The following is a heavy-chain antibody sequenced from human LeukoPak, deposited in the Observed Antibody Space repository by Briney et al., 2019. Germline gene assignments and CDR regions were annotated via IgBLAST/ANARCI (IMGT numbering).Heavy chain of an antibody. D-gene: IGHD3-22*01. CDR1: GFTFDDYA. J-gene: IGHJ4*02. CDR2: ISWNSGSI. V-gene: IGHV3-9*01. CDR3: ATSSSGYYYSRENY. Sequence: PGRSLRLSCAASGFTFDDYAMHWVRQAPGKGLEWVSGISWNSGSIGYADSVKGRFTISRDNAKNSLYLQMNSLRAEDTALYYCATSSSGYYYSRENYWGQGTLVTVSS.